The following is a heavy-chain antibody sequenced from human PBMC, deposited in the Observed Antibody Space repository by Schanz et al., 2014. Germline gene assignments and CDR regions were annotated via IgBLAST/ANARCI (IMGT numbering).Heavy chain of an antibody. CDR3: ARVHSASLERGSHYYMDV. CDR1: GGSISSYY. Sequence: QVQLQESGPGLVRPSETLSLTCTVSGGSISSYYWSWIRQSPGKGPEWIGYITYSGGTNHNASLKSRVTISGDTAKNQVSLKVTSVTAADTAIYYGARVHSASLERGSHYYMDVWGKGTTVTVSS. CDR2: ITYSGGT. J-gene: IGHJ6*03. V-gene: IGHV4-59*01. D-gene: IGHD5-12*01.